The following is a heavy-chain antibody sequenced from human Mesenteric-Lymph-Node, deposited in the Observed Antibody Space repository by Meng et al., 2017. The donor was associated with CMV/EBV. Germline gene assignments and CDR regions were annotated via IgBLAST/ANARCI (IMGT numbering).Heavy chain of an antibody. CDR1: GYSSCHYF. Sequence: CYGSGYSSCHYFMVRCRPAPGQGFEGLGQTNHHSGDTNYEQKFKGRVTMARDTSTSTAYMERSRPRSDDTAVYDCARLDIWTGYYVDWGQGTLVTVSS. D-gene: IGHD3-9*01. V-gene: IGHV1-2*06. CDR3: ARLDIWTGYYVD. J-gene: IGHJ4*02. CDR2: TNHHSGDT.